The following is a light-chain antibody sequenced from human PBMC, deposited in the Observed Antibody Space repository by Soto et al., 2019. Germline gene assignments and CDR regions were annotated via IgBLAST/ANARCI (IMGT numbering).Light chain of an antibody. CDR1: QTISSW. CDR2: QAS. V-gene: IGKV1-5*03. Sequence: DIQMTQSPSTLSASVGDRVTITCRASQTISSWLAWYQQKPGKAPKLLIYQASSLESGVPSRFSGSGYGTEFTLTISSLQADDFATYYCQQYNSYSPLTFGGGTKVEIK. CDR3: QQYNSYSPLT. J-gene: IGKJ4*01.